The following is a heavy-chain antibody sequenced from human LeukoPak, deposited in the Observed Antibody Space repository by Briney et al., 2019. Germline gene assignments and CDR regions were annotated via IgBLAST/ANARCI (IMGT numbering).Heavy chain of an antibody. V-gene: IGHV1-69*05. Sequence: SVKVSCKASGGTFSSYAISWVRQAPGQGLEWMGGIIPIFGTANYAQKFQGRVTITTDESTSTAYMELSSLRSEDTAVYYCARDKVRGVNPNYWGQGTLVTVSS. CDR2: IIPIFGTA. J-gene: IGHJ4*02. D-gene: IGHD3-10*01. CDR1: GGTFSSYA. CDR3: ARDKVRGVNPNY.